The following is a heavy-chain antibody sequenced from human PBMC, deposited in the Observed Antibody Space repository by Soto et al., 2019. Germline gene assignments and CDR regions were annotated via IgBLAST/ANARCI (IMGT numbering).Heavy chain of an antibody. CDR3: ARDAYSSSWYFNYYYYGMDV. CDR2: ISYDGSNK. CDR1: GFTFSSYA. J-gene: IGHJ6*02. V-gene: IGHV3-30-3*01. Sequence: GGSLRLSCAASGFTFSSYAMHWVRQAPGKGLEWVAVISYDGSNKYYADSVKGRFTISRDNSKNTLYLQMNSLRAEDTAVYYCARDAYSSSWYFNYYYYGMDVWGQGTTVTVSS. D-gene: IGHD6-13*01.